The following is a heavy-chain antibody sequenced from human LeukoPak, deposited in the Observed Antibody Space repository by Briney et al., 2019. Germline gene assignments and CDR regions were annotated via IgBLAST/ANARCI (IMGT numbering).Heavy chain of an antibody. Sequence: GGSLRLSCAASKFTFSSYAMSWVRQAPGKGLEWVSSISSSSSYIYYADSVKGRFTISRDNAKNSLYLQMNSLRAEDTAVYYCAKELLDAFDIWGQGTMVTVSS. CDR3: AKELLDAFDI. CDR1: KFTFSSYA. CDR2: ISSSSSYI. V-gene: IGHV3-21*01. J-gene: IGHJ3*02. D-gene: IGHD1-26*01.